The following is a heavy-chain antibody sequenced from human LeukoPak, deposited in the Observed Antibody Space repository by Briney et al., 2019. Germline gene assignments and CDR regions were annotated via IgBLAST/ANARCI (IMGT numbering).Heavy chain of an antibody. CDR2: IFYSGST. D-gene: IGHD2-15*01. J-gene: IGHJ6*02. CDR3: ARVGQNCSGGSCYSGQYGMDV. V-gene: IGHV4-31*03. CDR1: GGSINSGGYF. Sequence: PSETLSLTCTVSGGSINSGGYFWSWIRQHPTKGLEWNGYIFYSGSTHYNPSLKSRVTMSVDTSKNQFSLKLSSVTAADTAVYYCARVGQNCSGGSCYSGQYGMDVWGQGTTVTVSS.